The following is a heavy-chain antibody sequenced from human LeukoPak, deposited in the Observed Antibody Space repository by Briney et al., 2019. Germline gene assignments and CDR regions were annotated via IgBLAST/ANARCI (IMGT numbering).Heavy chain of an antibody. D-gene: IGHD3-16*01. Sequence: GRSLRLSCAASGFTFSNYWMTWVRQAPGKGLEWVSVIYSDGSTFYADSVKGRFTISRDNSKNTLYLQMNSPRADDTAVYFCARDHRIGGSWGQGTLVTVSS. CDR3: ARDHRIGGS. CDR1: GFTFSNYW. CDR2: IYSDGST. V-gene: IGHV3-53*01. J-gene: IGHJ4*02.